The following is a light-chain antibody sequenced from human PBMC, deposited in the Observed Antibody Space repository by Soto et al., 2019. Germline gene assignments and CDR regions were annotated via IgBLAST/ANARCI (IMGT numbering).Light chain of an antibody. J-gene: IGKJ1*01. CDR1: RTIAGY. V-gene: IGKV1-39*01. Sequence: DIPIPQSPSSLSASVGDRVTITCRASRTIAGYVNWYQQRPGEAPNLLIYAASSLQSGVPSRFRGSGSGTDFTLTINSLQPEDFATFYCQQTYSTPGTLGQGTKVDIK. CDR2: AAS. CDR3: QQTYSTPGT.